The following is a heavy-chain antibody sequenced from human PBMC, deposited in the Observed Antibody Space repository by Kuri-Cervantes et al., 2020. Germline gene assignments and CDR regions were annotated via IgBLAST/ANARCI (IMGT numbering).Heavy chain of an antibody. CDR3: AKDRWAFDI. J-gene: IGHJ3*02. D-gene: IGHD3-16*02. CDR1: GFTFSSYS. CDR2: ISGSGGST. V-gene: IGHV3-23*01. Sequence: GGSLRLSCAASGFTFSSYSMNWVRQAPGKGLEWVSAISGSGGSTHYADSVKGRFTISRDNSKNTLYLQMNSLRAEDTAVYYCAKDRWAFDIWGQGTMVTVSS.